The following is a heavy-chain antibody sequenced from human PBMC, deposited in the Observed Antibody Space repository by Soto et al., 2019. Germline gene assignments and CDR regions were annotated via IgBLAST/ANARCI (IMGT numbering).Heavy chain of an antibody. CDR3: TKEGSSYYFYYAMDV. CDR1: GFIFSSYA. J-gene: IGHJ6*02. D-gene: IGHD6-6*01. CDR2: ISGSGGWT. V-gene: IGHV3-23*01. Sequence: EVKLLESGGGLVQPGGSLRLSCTASGFIFSSYAMSWVRQAPGKGLEWVSGISGSGGWTYYADSVKGRFTISRDNSKNTLDLQMSGLRADDTAVYYCTKEGSSYYFYYAMDVGGHGTTVTVSS.